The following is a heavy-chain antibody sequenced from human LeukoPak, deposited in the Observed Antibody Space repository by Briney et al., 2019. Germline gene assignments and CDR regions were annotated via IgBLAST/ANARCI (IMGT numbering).Heavy chain of an antibody. CDR1: GDSVSNNNAA. Sequence: SQTLSLTCAISGDSVSNNNAAWNWIRQSPSRGLELLGRTYYRSKWHNDYALSVKSRITINADTSKNQFSLQLNSVTPDDTAVYYCARGGGGITIFGVLSFEYWGQGTLVTVSS. D-gene: IGHD3-3*01. CDR2: TYYRSKWHN. V-gene: IGHV6-1*01. J-gene: IGHJ4*02. CDR3: ARGGGGITIFGVLSFEY.